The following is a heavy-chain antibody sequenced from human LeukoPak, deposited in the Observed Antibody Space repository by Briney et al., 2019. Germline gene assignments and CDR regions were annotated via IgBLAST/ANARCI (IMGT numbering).Heavy chain of an antibody. Sequence: GSSVKVSCKASGGTFSSYAISWVRQAPGQGLEWMGWINTNTGNPTYAQGFTGRFVFSLDTSVSTAYLQISSLKAEDTAVYYCASTGEASSWYYYYGMDVWGQGTTVTVSS. CDR3: ASTGEASSWYYYYGMDV. J-gene: IGHJ6*02. V-gene: IGHV7-4-1*02. D-gene: IGHD6-13*01. CDR2: INTNTGNP. CDR1: GGTFSSYA.